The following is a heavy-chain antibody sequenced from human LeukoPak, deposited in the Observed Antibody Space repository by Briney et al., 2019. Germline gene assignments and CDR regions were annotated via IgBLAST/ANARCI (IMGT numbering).Heavy chain of an antibody. CDR1: GYTFTGYY. V-gene: IGHV1-2*06. Sequence: GASVKVSCKASGYTFTGYYMHWVRQAPGQGLEWMGRINPNSGGTNYAQKFQGRVTMTRSTSINTAYMELSSLRSEDTAMYYCARDSHVNAFDIWGQGTMVTVSS. CDR2: INPNSGGT. J-gene: IGHJ3*02. D-gene: IGHD3-10*02. CDR3: ARDSHVNAFDI.